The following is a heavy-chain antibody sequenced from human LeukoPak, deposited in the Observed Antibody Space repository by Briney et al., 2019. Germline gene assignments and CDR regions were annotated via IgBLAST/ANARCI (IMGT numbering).Heavy chain of an antibody. CDR1: GFTFSSYA. CDR2: ISGSGGST. CDR3: AKDLMIAVAGLTGWFDP. Sequence: GGSLRLSCAASGFTFSSYAMSWVRQAPGKGLEWVSAISGSGGSTYYADSVKGRSTISRDNSKNTLYLQMNSLRAEDTAVYYCAKDLMIAVAGLTGWFDPWGQGTLVTVSS. V-gene: IGHV3-23*01. D-gene: IGHD6-19*01. J-gene: IGHJ5*02.